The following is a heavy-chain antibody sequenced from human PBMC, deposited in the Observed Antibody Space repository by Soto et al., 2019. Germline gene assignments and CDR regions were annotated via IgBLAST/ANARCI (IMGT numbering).Heavy chain of an antibody. Sequence: SETLSLTCAVYGGSFSGYYWSWIRQPPGKGLEWIGEINRSGSTNYNLSLKSRVTISVDTSKNQFSLKLSSVTAADTAVYYCARDWVAGDYWGQGTLVTVSS. CDR3: ARDWVAGDY. CDR2: INRSGST. J-gene: IGHJ4*02. CDR1: GGSFSGYY. V-gene: IGHV4-34*01. D-gene: IGHD6-19*01.